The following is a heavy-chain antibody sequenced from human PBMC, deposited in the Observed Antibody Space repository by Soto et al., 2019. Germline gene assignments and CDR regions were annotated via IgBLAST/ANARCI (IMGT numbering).Heavy chain of an antibody. V-gene: IGHV4-4*02. Sequence: QVQLQESGPGLVKPSGNLSLTCAVSSGSISSSNWWSWVRQPPGKGLEWIGEIYHSGSTNYNPPLKSRVTIAVDKSKNQFSLKLSSVTAADTAVYYCARDRGRLRWRKVFDYWGQGTLVTVSS. CDR1: SGSISSSNW. CDR3: ARDRGRLRWRKVFDY. J-gene: IGHJ4*02. CDR2: IYHSGST. D-gene: IGHD4-17*01.